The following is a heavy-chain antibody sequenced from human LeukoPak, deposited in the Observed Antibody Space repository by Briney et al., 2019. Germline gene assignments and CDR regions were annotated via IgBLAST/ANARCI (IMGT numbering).Heavy chain of an antibody. J-gene: IGHJ4*02. CDR3: ARVVVTATTRNFDY. D-gene: IGHD2-21*02. CDR1: GGSISSGGYS. Sequence: ASETLSLTCTVSGGSISSGGYSWNWIRQHPGKGLEWIGYIYYSGSTYYNPSLKSRVTISVDTSKNQFSLKLSSVTAADTAVYYCARVVVTATTRNFDYWGQGTLVTVSS. V-gene: IGHV4-31*03. CDR2: IYYSGST.